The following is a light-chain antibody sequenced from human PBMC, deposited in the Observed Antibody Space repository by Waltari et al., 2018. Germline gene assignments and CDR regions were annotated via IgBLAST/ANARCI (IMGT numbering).Light chain of an antibody. CDR2: WAS. CDR3: QQYYNSVRT. Sequence: DIVMTQSPDSLAVSLGERATINCRSSQSGLYSGKNKSYLAWYQQKPGQPPKLLIYWASTRGSGVPDRFSGSGSTTYFTLTISRLQAEDVAVYYYQQYYNSVRTFGQGTKVEIK. V-gene: IGKV4-1*01. J-gene: IGKJ1*01. CDR1: QSGLYSGKNKSY.